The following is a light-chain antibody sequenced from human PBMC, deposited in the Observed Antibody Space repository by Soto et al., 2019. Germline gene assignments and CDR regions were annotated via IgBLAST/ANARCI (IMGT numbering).Light chain of an antibody. J-gene: IGKJ3*01. V-gene: IGKV1-33*01. CDR2: DAS. Sequence: DIQMTQSPSSLSASVGDRVTITCQASQDISNYLNWYQQKPGKAPKLLIYDASNLETGVPSRFSGSGSGTYFTFTISSLQPDDIATYYCQQYDNLPFTFGPGTKVHIK. CDR3: QQYDNLPFT. CDR1: QDISNY.